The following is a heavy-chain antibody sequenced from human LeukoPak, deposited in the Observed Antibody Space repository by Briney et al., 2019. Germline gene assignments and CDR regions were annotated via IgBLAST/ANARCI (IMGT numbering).Heavy chain of an antibody. CDR3: ARDTGGRSMDV. D-gene: IGHD2-8*02. J-gene: IGHJ6*02. CDR1: GFTFSSYG. CDR2: LWYDASKK. V-gene: IGHV3-33*01. Sequence: PGGSLRLSCAASGFTFSSYGMHWVRQAPGKGLEWVAILWYDASKKYEADSVKGRFTISRDNSKNTLYLQMNSLRAEDTAVYYCARDTGGRSMDVWGQGTTVTVSS.